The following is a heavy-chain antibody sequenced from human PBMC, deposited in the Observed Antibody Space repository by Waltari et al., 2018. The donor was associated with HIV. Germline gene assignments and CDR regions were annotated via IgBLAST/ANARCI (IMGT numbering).Heavy chain of an antibody. CDR3: ARALWDISGLHYFDS. CDR2: ITGSGGTS. D-gene: IGHD6-19*01. CDR1: GLTFRRYA. Sequence: EVQLLESGGGLVQPGGSLRLSCAASGLTFRRYAMTWVRQAPGKGLEWVSGITGSGGTSYLADSVKGRFTLSTDRSKNTLYLHMSSLKAEDTAVYYCARALWDISGLHYFDSWGQGTLVTVSS. V-gene: IGHV3-23*01. J-gene: IGHJ4*02.